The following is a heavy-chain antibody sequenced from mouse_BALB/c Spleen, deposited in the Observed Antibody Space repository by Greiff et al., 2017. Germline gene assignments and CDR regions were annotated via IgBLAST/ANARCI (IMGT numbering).Heavy chain of an antibody. CDR1: GFTFSSFG. D-gene: IGHD2-4*01. V-gene: IGHV5-17*02. CDR2: ISSGSSTI. Sequence: EVHLVESGGGLVQPGGSRKLSCAASGFTFSSFGMHWVRQAPEKGLEWVAYISSGSSTIYYADTVKGRFTISRDNPKNTLFLQMTSLRSEDTAMYYCARWMITTDYYAMDYWGQGTSVTVSS. CDR3: ARWMITTDYYAMDY. J-gene: IGHJ4*01.